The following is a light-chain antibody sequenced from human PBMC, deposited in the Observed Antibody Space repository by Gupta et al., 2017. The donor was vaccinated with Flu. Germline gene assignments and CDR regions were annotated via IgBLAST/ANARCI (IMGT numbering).Light chain of an antibody. Sequence: PCWSAGNCSIPTHRPSQNNRSKYLAWYLHKPGQAPQLLIYCASSRACGVPDRFSGSGSGTDFTLNISRLEAEDVAVYYCKQDLRSPFTVGQGTKVDIK. CDR2: CAS. CDR3: KQDLRSPFT. V-gene: IGKV3-20*01. J-gene: IGKJ2*01. CDR1: QNNRSKY.